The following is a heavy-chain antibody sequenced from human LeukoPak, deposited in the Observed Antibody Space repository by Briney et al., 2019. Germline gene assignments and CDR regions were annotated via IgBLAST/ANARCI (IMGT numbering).Heavy chain of an antibody. CDR1: GFIFSNYW. CDR2: IKNDGSEK. CDR3: AKSVYIYGNLFDY. J-gene: IGHJ4*02. D-gene: IGHD5-18*01. V-gene: IGHV3-7*01. Sequence: PGGSLRLSCVASGFIFSNYWMSWVRQAPGKALEWVASIKNDGSEKNYVDSVKGRFTISRDNAKNSLYLHMSSLTAEDTAVYYCAKSVYIYGNLFDYWGQGTLVTVSS.